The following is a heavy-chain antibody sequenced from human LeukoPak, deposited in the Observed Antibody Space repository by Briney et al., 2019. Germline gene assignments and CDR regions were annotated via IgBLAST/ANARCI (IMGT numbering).Heavy chain of an antibody. CDR2: IYYRGSN. Sequence: SETLSLTCAISGDSISSSSYYWGWIRQPPGKGLEWIGDIYYRGSNYYSPPLKSRVSISIDTSNNQFSLTLNSVTAADTALYFCARRRYYDSTGYLDWGQGTLVTVSS. CDR3: ARRRYYDSTGYLD. D-gene: IGHD3-22*01. CDR1: GDSISSSSYY. V-gene: IGHV4-39*01. J-gene: IGHJ1*01.